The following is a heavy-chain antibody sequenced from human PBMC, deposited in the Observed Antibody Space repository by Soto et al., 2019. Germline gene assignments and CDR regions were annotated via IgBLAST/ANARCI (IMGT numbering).Heavy chain of an antibody. J-gene: IGHJ4*02. CDR1: GGPFNTQA. V-gene: IGHV1-69*06. CDR2: IIPIFCTP. Sequence: PEEASCKGAGGPFNTQAISWVRQASGQGLEWVGAIIPIFCTPNYAQIFQGRLSITPATSTSPAYLALRSLRSDDTAVYFCARVRWTLSLEESAAIWGPGTLVTVSS. D-gene: IGHD2-15*01. CDR3: ARVRWTLSLEESAAI.